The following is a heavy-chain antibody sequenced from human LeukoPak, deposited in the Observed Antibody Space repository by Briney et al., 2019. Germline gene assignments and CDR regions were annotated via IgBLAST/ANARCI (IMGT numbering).Heavy chain of an antibody. V-gene: IGHV6-1*01. Sequence: SQNLSLTCVISGDSVSSISVAWNWIRQSPSRGLEWLGRTYYRSKWYYEYAVSVKSRINISPDTSKNQSSLHLTSVTPEDTAVYYCSLARAEYHYGMDVWGQGTTVTVSS. CDR3: SLARAEYHYGMDV. J-gene: IGHJ6*02. CDR2: TYYRSKWYY. CDR1: GDSVSSISVA.